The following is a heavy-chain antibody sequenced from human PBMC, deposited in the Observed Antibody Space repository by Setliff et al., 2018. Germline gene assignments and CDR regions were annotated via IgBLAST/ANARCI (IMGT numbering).Heavy chain of an antibody. CDR1: GYSFTSYG. J-gene: IGHJ4*02. CDR2: ISADNGHT. Sequence: ASVKVSCKTSGYSFTSYGISWVRQAPGQALEWMGWISADNGHTKNVKKFQGRVTMTTDTATSTAYMELRSLRSDDTAVYYCARINFYVSSGYYYAPDYWGQGTLVTVSS. CDR3: ARINFYVSSGYYYAPDY. V-gene: IGHV1-18*01. D-gene: IGHD3-22*01.